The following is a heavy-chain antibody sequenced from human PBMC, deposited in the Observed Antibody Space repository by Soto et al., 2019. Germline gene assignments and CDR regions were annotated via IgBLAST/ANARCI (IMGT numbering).Heavy chain of an antibody. V-gene: IGHV3-23*01. CDR1: GFKFSTYA. CDR2: ISGRGDGT. J-gene: IGHJ4*02. Sequence: EVQLLESGGGLVQPGGSLRLSCVASGFKFSTYAMAWVRQAPGKGLEWVSSISGRGDGTYQPDVVKGRFTISRDNSRNTLDLQLNGLRAEDTALYYCAKAFDASGYTYERAFDYWGQGTLVTVSS. CDR3: AKAFDASGYTYERAFDY. D-gene: IGHD3-22*01.